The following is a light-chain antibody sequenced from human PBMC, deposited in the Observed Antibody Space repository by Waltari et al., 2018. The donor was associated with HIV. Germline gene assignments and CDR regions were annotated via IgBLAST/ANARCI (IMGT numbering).Light chain of an antibody. V-gene: IGLV1-51*01. J-gene: IGLJ2*01. CDR1: NSNIGSRY. CDR2: DDN. Sequence: QSVLTQSPSVSAAPGQKVTISCSGSNSNIGSRYVSWYQHLPGKAPKLRIYDDNERPSGIPDRFSGSKSGTSATLGITGLQTGDEAEYYCATWDKSLNIVLFGGGTKVTVL. CDR3: ATWDKSLNIVL.